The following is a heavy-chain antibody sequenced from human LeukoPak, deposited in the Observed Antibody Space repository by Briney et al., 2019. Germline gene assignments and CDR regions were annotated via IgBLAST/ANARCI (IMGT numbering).Heavy chain of an antibody. D-gene: IGHD3-22*01. J-gene: IGHJ4*02. Sequence: ASVKLSCKASGYTFTGYYMHWVRQAPGQGLEWVGRINTNSGGTNYAQKFQGRVTMTRDTSISTAYMELSRLRSDDTAVYYCARNGYYYDSSGYSAVDYWGQGTLVTVSS. CDR1: GYTFTGYY. V-gene: IGHV1-2*06. CDR2: INTNSGGT. CDR3: ARNGYYYDSSGYSAVDY.